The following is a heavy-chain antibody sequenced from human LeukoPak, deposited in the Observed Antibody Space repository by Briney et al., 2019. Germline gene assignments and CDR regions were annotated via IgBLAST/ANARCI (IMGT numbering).Heavy chain of an antibody. Sequence: GGSLRLSCAASEFAFNTYSMNWVRQAPGKGLEWVSSISSSSSYIYYADSVKGRFIISRDNAKNSLYLQMNSLRAEDTAVYYCARGGAAFDYWGQGTLVTVSS. CDR3: ARGGAAFDY. J-gene: IGHJ4*02. CDR1: EFAFNTYS. CDR2: ISSSSSYI. V-gene: IGHV3-21*01. D-gene: IGHD1-26*01.